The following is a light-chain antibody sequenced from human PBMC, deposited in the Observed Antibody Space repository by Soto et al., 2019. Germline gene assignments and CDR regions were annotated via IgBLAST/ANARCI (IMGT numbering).Light chain of an antibody. CDR1: QSLVYSDGNTY. CDR2: KVS. V-gene: IGKV2-30*01. J-gene: IGKJ1*01. Sequence: DVVMTQSPLSLPVTLGQPASISCRSSQSLVYSDGNTYLNWFQQRPGQSPRRLIYKVSNRDSGVPDRFSGIGSGTDFTLKISRVEAEDVGVYYCMQGTHWPPWTFGQGTKVEIK. CDR3: MQGTHWPPWT.